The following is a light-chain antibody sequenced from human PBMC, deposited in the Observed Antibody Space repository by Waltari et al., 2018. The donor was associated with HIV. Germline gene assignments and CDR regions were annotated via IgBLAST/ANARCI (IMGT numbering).Light chain of an antibody. J-gene: IGKJ1*01. CDR1: QRIGSY. Sequence: DIQMTQSPSSLSASVGDRVTITCRTSQRIGSYLNWFQQKSGNPPKLLIHDASVLEVGVPSRFSGSGSGRDFSLIIDGLQQEDFATYYCQQTYNVPRTFGQGT. CDR2: DAS. CDR3: QQTYNVPRT. V-gene: IGKV1-39*01.